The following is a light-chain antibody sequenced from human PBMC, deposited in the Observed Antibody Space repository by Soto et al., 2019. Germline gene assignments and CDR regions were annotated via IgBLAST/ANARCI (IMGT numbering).Light chain of an antibody. V-gene: IGLV4-69*01. CDR2: LNSDGSH. J-gene: IGLJ2*01. CDR3: QTWGTGILV. CDR1: SGHSSFA. Sequence: QLVLTQSPSASASLGASVKLTCTLSSGHSSFAIAWHQQQPEKGPRYLMRLNSDGSHNKGDGIPDRFSGSSSGAERYLTISSIKSEDEADYYCQTWGTGILVFGGRTKLTVL.